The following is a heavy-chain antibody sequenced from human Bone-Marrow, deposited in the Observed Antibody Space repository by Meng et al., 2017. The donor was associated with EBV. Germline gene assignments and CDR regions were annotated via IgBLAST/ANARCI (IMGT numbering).Heavy chain of an antibody. CDR1: GYPFTSYY. CDR2: INPSGGST. J-gene: IGHJ5*02. D-gene: IGHD6-19*01. CDR3: ARVSIAVAGIGP. V-gene: IGHV1-46*01. Sequence: QVQVVQSGAEGKKPGASVKVSCKASGYPFTSYYMHWVRQAPGQGLEWMGIINPSGGSTSYAQKFQGRVTMTRDTSTSTVYMELSSLRSEDTAVYYCARVSIAVAGIGPWGQGTLVTVSS.